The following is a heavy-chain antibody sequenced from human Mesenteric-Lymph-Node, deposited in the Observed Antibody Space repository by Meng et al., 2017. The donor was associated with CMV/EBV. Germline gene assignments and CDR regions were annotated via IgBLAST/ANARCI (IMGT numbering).Heavy chain of an antibody. V-gene: IGHV3-23*01. J-gene: IGHJ6*02. Sequence: GGSLRLSCAASGFTFSSCAMNWVRQAPGKGLEWVSVISGSGGSTFYADSVKGRFTISRDNSKNALYLQMNSLRGEDTAVYYCARDASGGISYYYGMDVWGQGTTVTVSS. CDR3: ARDASGGISYYYGMDV. CDR1: GFTFSSCA. CDR2: ISGSGGST. D-gene: IGHD3-16*01.